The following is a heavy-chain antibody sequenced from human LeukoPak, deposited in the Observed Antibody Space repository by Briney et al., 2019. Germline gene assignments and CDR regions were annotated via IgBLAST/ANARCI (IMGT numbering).Heavy chain of an antibody. CDR1: GFTFSSYS. D-gene: IGHD3-10*01. CDR3: AKGKNTGSYLSHVDY. Sequence: GGSLRLSCAASGFTFSSYSMNWVRQAPGKGLEWVSYISSSSTIYYADSVKGRFTISRDNSKNSLYLQMNSLRTEDTALYYCAKGKNTGSYLSHVDYWGQGTLVTVSS. V-gene: IGHV3-48*04. CDR2: ISSSSTI. J-gene: IGHJ4*02.